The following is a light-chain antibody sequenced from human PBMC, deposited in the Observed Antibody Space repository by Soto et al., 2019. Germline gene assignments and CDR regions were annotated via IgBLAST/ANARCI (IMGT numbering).Light chain of an antibody. CDR1: QSVSSTY. J-gene: IGKJ1*01. CDR3: QQYSGSPWT. V-gene: IGKV3-20*01. Sequence: EIVLTQSPGTLSLSPGERATLSCRASQSVSSTYLAWYQQKPGQAPRLLISGASTRATGIPDRFSGSGSGTDFTLTISRLEPEDFAVYYCQQYSGSPWTFGQGTKVEIK. CDR2: GAS.